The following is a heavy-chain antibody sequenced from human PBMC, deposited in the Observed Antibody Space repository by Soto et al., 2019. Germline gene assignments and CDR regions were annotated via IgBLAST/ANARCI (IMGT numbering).Heavy chain of an antibody. J-gene: IGHJ5*02. Sequence: QVQLQESGPGLVKPSQTLSLTCTVSGGSISSGDYYWSWIRQPPGKGLEWIGYIYYSGSTYYNPSLKSRVTIPVETSKNQFSLKLSSVTAADTAVYYCARGKYYGDNWFDPWGQGTLVTVSS. CDR3: ARGKYYGDNWFDP. CDR1: GGSISSGDYY. D-gene: IGHD4-17*01. V-gene: IGHV4-30-4*01. CDR2: IYYSGST.